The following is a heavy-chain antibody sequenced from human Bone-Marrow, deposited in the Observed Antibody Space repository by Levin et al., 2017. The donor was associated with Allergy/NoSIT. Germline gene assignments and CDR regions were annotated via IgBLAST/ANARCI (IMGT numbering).Heavy chain of an antibody. J-gene: IGHJ4*02. Sequence: ASVKVSCKTSGYTFTDYYIHWVRQAPGQGLEWMGVINPSGDYTTYAQRYQGTVAMTTDTSTSTVFMELSSLTSEDTAVYYCARLSGSGPVNSYKSNWGQGTLVTVSS. V-gene: IGHV1-46*01. CDR3: ARLSGSGPVNSYKSN. CDR2: INPSGDYT. D-gene: IGHD3-10*01. CDR1: GYTFTDYY.